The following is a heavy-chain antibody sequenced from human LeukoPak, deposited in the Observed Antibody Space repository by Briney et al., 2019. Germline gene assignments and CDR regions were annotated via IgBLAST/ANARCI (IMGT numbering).Heavy chain of an antibody. CDR2: INHSGST. CDR1: GGSFSGYY. V-gene: IGHV4-34*01. J-gene: IGHJ4*02. CDR3: ARAQAFEYSSSSGPVDY. Sequence: SETLSLTCAVYGGSFSGYYWSWIRQPPGKGLEWIGEINHSGSTNYNPSLKSRVTISVDTSKSQFPLKLSSVTAADTAVYYCARAQAFEYSSSSGPVDYWGQGTLVTVSS. D-gene: IGHD6-6*01.